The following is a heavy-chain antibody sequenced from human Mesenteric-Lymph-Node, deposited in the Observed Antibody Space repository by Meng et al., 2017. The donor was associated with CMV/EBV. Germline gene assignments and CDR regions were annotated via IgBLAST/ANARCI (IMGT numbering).Heavy chain of an antibody. CDR1: GGTFRSYS. J-gene: IGHJ4*02. CDR2: ISAYNGNT. CDR3: ARDGTAAAGIGVPLDY. D-gene: IGHD6-13*01. V-gene: IGHV1-18*01. Sequence: ASVKVSCKASGGTFRSYSISWVRQAPGQGLEWMGWISAYNGNTNYAQKLQGRVTMTTDTSTSTAYMELRSLRSDDTAVYYCARDGTAAAGIGVPLDYWGQGTLVTVSS.